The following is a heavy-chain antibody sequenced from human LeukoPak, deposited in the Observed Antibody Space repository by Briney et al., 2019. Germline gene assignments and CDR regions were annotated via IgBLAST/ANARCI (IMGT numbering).Heavy chain of an antibody. D-gene: IGHD3-16*02. Sequence: GGSLRLSCEASGFSFSSYNMDWVRQTPGKGLEWISSITTSSSYTFYADSVKGRFTISRDNAKNTLYLQMNSLRAEDTAVYYCARDGLRLGELSSIDAFDIWGQGTMVTVSS. J-gene: IGHJ3*02. V-gene: IGHV3-21*01. CDR3: ARDGLRLGELSSIDAFDI. CDR1: GFSFSSYN. CDR2: ITTSSSYT.